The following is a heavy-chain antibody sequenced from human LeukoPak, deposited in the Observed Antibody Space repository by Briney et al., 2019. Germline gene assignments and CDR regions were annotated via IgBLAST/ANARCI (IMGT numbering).Heavy chain of an antibody. Sequence: GGSLRFSCAAFGFTFSSYAMSWVRQAPGKGLEWVSAISGSGGSTYYADSVKGRFTISRDNSKNTLYLQMNSLRAEDTAVYYCAKGAVTPADYYYYYYMDVWGKGTTVTVSS. CDR1: GFTFSSYA. CDR2: ISGSGGST. V-gene: IGHV3-23*01. CDR3: AKGAVTPADYYYYYYMDV. J-gene: IGHJ6*03. D-gene: IGHD4-11*01.